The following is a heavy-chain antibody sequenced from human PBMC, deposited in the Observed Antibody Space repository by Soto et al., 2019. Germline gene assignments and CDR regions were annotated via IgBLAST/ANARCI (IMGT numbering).Heavy chain of an antibody. CDR2: ITTSSTTI. V-gene: IGHV3-48*02. CDR1: GFALSIYS. J-gene: IGHJ3*02. CDR3: ARATNPYSGYVAAFVI. Sequence: QLVESGGGLVQPGGSLRLSCTASGFALSIYSMNWVRQAPGKGLEWVSYITTSSTTIYYAASVKGRFTISRYNDRNYLYLEMNRLRDEDTSVYYCARATNPYSGYVAAFVIWGPGTVVTVSS. D-gene: IGHD5-12*01.